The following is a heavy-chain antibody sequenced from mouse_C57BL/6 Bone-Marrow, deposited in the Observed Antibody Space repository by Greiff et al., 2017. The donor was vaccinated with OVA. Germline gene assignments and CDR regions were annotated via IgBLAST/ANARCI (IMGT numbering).Heavy chain of an antibody. J-gene: IGHJ1*03. V-gene: IGHV5-16*01. D-gene: IGHD2-2*01. CDR3: ARAFYYGYGGDCYLDV. CDR2: INYDGSST. CDR1: GFTFSDYY. Sequence: DVHLVESEGGLVQPGSSMKLSCTASGFTFSDYYMAWVRQVPEKGLEWVANINYDGSSTYYLDSLKSRFIISRDNAKNILYLQMSSLKSEDTATYYCARAFYYGYGGDCYLDVWGTGTPVPVSS.